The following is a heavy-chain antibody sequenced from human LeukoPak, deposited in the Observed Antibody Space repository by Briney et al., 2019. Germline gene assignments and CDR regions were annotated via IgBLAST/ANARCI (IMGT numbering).Heavy chain of an antibody. CDR1: GDSVSGSPAV. V-gene: IGHV6-1*01. D-gene: IGHD3-10*01. CDR2: AYYRSKWFI. J-gene: IGHJ4*02. CDR3: ARGAVRGGTNFDY. Sequence: SQTLSLTCAISGDSVSGSPAVWNWIRQSPSRGLEWLGRAYYRSKWFIDYALSVKGRVTITPDTSKNQFSLQLNSVTAEDTAVYYCARGAVRGGTNFDYWGQGTLVTVSS.